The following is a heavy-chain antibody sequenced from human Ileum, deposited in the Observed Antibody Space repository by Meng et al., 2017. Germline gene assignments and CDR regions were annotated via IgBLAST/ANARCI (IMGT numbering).Heavy chain of an antibody. D-gene: IGHD4-17*01. CDR2: ASTYNDDT. J-gene: IGHJ4*02. CDR3: ARDQIGDYVWDY. V-gene: IGHV1-18*01. CDR1: GYTFTSTNYG. Sequence: QVQLVQSGAEVKKPGASVKVSCKASGYTFTSTNYGISWMRQAPGQGLEWMGWASTYNDDTNHVQKFQDRVTMTTDTSTSTVYMELRSLRSDDTAVYYCARDQIGDYVWDYWGQGTLVTVSS.